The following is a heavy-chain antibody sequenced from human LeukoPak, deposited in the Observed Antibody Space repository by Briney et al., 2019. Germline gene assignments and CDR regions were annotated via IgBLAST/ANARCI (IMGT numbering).Heavy chain of an antibody. J-gene: IGHJ6*03. D-gene: IGHD2-8*01. CDR3: ARGIDPDCTNGVCYDDYYYMDV. Sequence: ASVKVSCKASGYTFTGYYMHWVRQAPGQGLGWMGGFGPSGGGTNYSQKFQGRVTMTRDTPISTAYMELSRLRSDDTAVYYCARGIDPDCTNGVCYDDYYYMDVWGKGTTVTVSS. CDR2: FGPSGGGT. V-gene: IGHV1-2*02. CDR1: GYTFTGYY.